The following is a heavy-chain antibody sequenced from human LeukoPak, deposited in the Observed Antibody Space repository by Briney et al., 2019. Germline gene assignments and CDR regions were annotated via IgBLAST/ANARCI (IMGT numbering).Heavy chain of an antibody. CDR2: IYYSGST. Sequence: SQTLSLTCTVSGGSLSSGDYYWSWIRQPPGKGLEWLGYIYYSGSTYYNPSLKIRVTISVETSKIQFSLKLSSVTAADTAVYYCARARLRYFDWLSFGRAFDIRGQGTMVTVSS. V-gene: IGHV4-30-4*08. CDR1: GGSLSSGDYY. D-gene: IGHD3-9*01. CDR3: ARARLRYFDWLSFGRAFDI. J-gene: IGHJ3*02.